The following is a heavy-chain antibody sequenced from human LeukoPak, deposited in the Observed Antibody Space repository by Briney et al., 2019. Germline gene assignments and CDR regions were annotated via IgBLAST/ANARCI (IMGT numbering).Heavy chain of an antibody. CDR2: IYYSRST. Sequence: NPSETLSLTCTVSGGSISSYYWSWIRQPPGRGLEWIGYIYYSRSTNYDPSLKSRVTISVDTSKNQFSLKLSSVTAADTAVYYCARAPAVAGPDYWGQGTLVTVSS. V-gene: IGHV4-59*01. CDR1: GGSISSYY. CDR3: ARAPAVAGPDY. D-gene: IGHD6-19*01. J-gene: IGHJ4*02.